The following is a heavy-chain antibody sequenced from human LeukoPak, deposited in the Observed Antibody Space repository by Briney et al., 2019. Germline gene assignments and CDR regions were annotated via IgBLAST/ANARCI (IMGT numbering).Heavy chain of an antibody. D-gene: IGHD1-14*01. CDR1: GFSLSSYA. J-gene: IGHJ4*02. V-gene: IGHV3-23*01. CDR2: ISSTDAGT. CDR3: ARDRTQAFDY. Sequence: GGSLRLSCAASGFSLSSYAMSWVRQAPGKGLEWVSAISSTDAGTYHADSVRGRFTISRDSSKNTLYLQMNSLRAEDTAVYYCARDRTQAFDYWGQGTLVTVSS.